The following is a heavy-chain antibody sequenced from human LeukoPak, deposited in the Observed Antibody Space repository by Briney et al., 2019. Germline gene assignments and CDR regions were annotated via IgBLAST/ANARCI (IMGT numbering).Heavy chain of an antibody. Sequence: SETLPLTCTVSGGSISSYYWSWIRQPPGKGLEWIGYIYYSGSTNYNPSLKSRVTISVDTSKNQFSLKLSSVTAADTAVYYCARFTMMDAFDIWGQGTMVTVSS. D-gene: IGHD3-22*01. CDR3: ARFTMMDAFDI. CDR1: GGSISSYY. J-gene: IGHJ3*02. V-gene: IGHV4-59*01. CDR2: IYYSGST.